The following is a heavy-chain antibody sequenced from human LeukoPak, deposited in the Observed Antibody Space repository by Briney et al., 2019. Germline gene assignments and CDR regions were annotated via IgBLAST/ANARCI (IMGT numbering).Heavy chain of an antibody. CDR2: VRSNVDTT. Sequence: GGSLTLSCTPSGFTFGSIPMTWVRHAPGEGLEWGSDVRSNVDTTYNADSVKGRFTICRDNSKNTVYLEMKSLRVEDTAIYYCAKGQEPDEGVFESWGQGTLVTVSS. D-gene: IGHD1-14*01. CDR1: GFTFGSIP. J-gene: IGHJ4*02. CDR3: AKGQEPDEGVFES. V-gene: IGHV3-23*01.